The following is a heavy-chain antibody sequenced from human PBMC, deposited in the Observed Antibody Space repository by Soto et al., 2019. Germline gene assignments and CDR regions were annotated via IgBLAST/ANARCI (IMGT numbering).Heavy chain of an antibody. CDR3: ARGDCVGGTCYSLAGSFYYYMDV. V-gene: IGHV3-74*01. D-gene: IGHD2-15*01. CDR1: GFTFSNYW. Sequence: EVQLVESGGGLVQPGGSLRLSCVASGFTFSNYWMYWVRQAPGEGLVWVSRINNDGSVSSYADSVKGRLTISRDNVKSTLYLQMESLRAEETAVYYCARGDCVGGTCYSLAGSFYYYMDVWGKGTRVTLFS. J-gene: IGHJ6*03. CDR2: INNDGSVS.